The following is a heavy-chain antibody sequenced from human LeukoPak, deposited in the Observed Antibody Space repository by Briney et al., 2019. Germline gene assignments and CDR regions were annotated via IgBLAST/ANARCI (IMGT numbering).Heavy chain of an antibody. J-gene: IGHJ4*02. CDR1: GFTFSSYS. Sequence: GGSLRLSCAASGFTFSSYSMNWVRQAPGKGLEWVSSISSSSSYIYYADSVKGRVTISRDNAKNSLYLQMNSLRAGDTAVYYCAKFAVAELDYWGQGTLVTVSS. CDR3: AKFAVAELDY. V-gene: IGHV3-21*01. CDR2: ISSSSSYI. D-gene: IGHD6-19*01.